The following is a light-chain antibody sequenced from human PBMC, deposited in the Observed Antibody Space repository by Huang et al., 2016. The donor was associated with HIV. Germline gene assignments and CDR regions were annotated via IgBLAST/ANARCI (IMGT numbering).Light chain of an antibody. CDR1: QRVSSSY. J-gene: IGKJ1*01. CDR3: QQYGTSPWT. CDR2: GAS. V-gene: IGKV3-20*01. Sequence: EIVLTQSPGTLSLSPGERATLSCRASQRVSSSYLAWYQQKPGQAPRLLLYGASSRGTGLPDMCSGGGAGADFTLTISRLEPEDFAVYYCQQYGTSPWTFGQGTKVEIK.